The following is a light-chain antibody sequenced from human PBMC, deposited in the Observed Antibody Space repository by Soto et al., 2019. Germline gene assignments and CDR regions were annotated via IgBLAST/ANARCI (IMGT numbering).Light chain of an antibody. Sequence: EIVMTQSPATLSVFPGERATLSCRASQSVRSSLAWYQQKPGQAPRLLIYGASTRATGIPARFSGSGSGTEFTLTINSLQSEDFAVYYCQQYNNWPWTFGQGTKVEIK. J-gene: IGKJ1*01. CDR3: QQYNNWPWT. CDR1: QSVRSS. CDR2: GAS. V-gene: IGKV3-15*01.